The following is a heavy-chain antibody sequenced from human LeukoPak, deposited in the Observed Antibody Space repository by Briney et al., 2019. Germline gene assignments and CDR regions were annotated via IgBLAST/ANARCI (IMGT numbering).Heavy chain of an antibody. CDR3: ARDGPFSMVRGVIIENWFDP. D-gene: IGHD3-10*01. CDR1: GFTFSDYY. V-gene: IGHV3-11*01. J-gene: IGHJ5*02. CDR2: ISSSGSTI. Sequence: GGSLRLSCAASGFTFSDYYMSWIRQAPGKGLEWVSYISSSGSTIYYADSVKGRFTISRDNAKNSLYLQMNSLRAEDTAVYYCARDGPFSMVRGVIIENWFDPWGQGTLVTVSS.